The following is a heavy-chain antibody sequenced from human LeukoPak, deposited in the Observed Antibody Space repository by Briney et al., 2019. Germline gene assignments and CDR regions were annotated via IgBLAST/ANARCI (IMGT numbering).Heavy chain of an antibody. CDR2: LNPNNGYT. J-gene: IGHJ4*02. D-gene: IGHD7-27*01. V-gene: IGHV1-2*06. Sequence: GASVKVSCKTSGYTFIDYFIHWVRQAPGQGLEWMGRLNPNNGYTFYTEEFQGRVTMTRDTSISTAYMELSRLTSDDTALYYCARDLSSTSNWEFDYWGQGTQVTVSS. CDR3: ARDLSSTSNWEFDY. CDR1: GYTFIDYF.